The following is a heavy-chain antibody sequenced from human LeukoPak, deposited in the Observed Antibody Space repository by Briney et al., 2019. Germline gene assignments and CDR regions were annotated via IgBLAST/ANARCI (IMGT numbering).Heavy chain of an antibody. J-gene: IGHJ4*02. Sequence: PGGSPRLSCAASGFAVSSNYMSWVRQAPGKGLEWVSVIYSGGSTYYADSVKGRFTISRDNSKNTLYLQMNSLRAEDTAVYYCARGLGSSSWYEYWGQGTLVTVSS. CDR1: GFAVSSNY. CDR3: ARGLGSSSWYEY. V-gene: IGHV3-53*01. D-gene: IGHD6-13*01. CDR2: IYSGGST.